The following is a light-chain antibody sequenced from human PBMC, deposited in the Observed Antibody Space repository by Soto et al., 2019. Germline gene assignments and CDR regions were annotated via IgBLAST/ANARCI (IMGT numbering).Light chain of an antibody. V-gene: IGKV3-11*01. Sequence: EIVLTQFPATLSLFPGEPATLSCRASQTVGTYLAWYQQKPGQAPRLLISDASHRATGVPTRFSGSGSGTEFPLTISSLESEDFAVYFCQQRNNWPRITFGQGTRLEIK. J-gene: IGKJ5*01. CDR1: QTVGTY. CDR2: DAS. CDR3: QQRNNWPRIT.